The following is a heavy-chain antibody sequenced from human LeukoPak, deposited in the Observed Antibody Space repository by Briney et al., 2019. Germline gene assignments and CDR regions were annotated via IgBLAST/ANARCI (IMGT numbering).Heavy chain of an antibody. Sequence: SETLSLTCTVSGGSISSYYWSWIRQPPGKGLEWIGYIYYSGSTNYNPSLKSRVTISVDTSKNQFSLKLSSVTAADTAVYYCARGPYYCSGDSCYPCFDYWGQGTLVTVSS. V-gene: IGHV4-59*01. CDR1: GGSISSYY. CDR2: IYYSGST. J-gene: IGHJ4*02. D-gene: IGHD2-15*01. CDR3: ARGPYYCSGDSCYPCFDY.